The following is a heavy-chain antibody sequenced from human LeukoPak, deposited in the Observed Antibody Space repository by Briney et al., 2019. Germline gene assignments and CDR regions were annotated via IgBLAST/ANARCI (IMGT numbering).Heavy chain of an antibody. V-gene: IGHV4-59*06. CDR3: ARDSILTGYTYYFDY. J-gene: IGHJ4*02. Sequence: SETLSLTCTVSGGSISSYYWSWIRQPPGKGLEWIGYIYYSGSTYYNPSLKSRVTISVDTSKNQFSLKLSSVTAADTAVYYCARDSILTGYTYYFDYWGQGTLVTVSS. D-gene: IGHD3-9*01. CDR1: GGSISSYY. CDR2: IYYSGST.